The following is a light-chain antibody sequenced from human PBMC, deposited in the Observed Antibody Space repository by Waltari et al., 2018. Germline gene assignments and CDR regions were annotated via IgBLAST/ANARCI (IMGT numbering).Light chain of an antibody. CDR2: DAS. Sequence: EVVLTQSPATLSLSPGERAPLSCRARQSINNNLAWYQQKPGQAPRLLMFDASKRATGIPARFGGSGSGTDFTLTISSLEPEDFAVYYCQQRSSWPLYTFGPGTKLEIK. V-gene: IGKV3-11*01. J-gene: IGKJ2*01. CDR1: QSINNN. CDR3: QQRSSWPLYT.